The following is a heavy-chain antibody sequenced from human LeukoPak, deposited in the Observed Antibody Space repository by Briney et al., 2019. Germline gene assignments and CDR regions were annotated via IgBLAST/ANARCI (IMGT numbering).Heavy chain of an antibody. CDR1: GFTFSSYG. V-gene: IGHV3-7*01. CDR3: TGYGPWLVRDY. CDR2: VKQDGNEE. Sequence: PGGSLRLSCAASGFTFSSYGMHWVRQAPGKGLEWVASVKQDGNEEYYVDSVKGRFTISRDNAKNSLFLQMSSLRAEDTAVYYCTGYGPWLVRDYWGQGTLVTVSS. J-gene: IGHJ4*02. D-gene: IGHD6-19*01.